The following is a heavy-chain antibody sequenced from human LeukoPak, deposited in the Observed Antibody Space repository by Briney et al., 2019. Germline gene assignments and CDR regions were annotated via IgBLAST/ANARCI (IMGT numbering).Heavy chain of an antibody. CDR3: ARGAPPDS. J-gene: IGHJ4*02. V-gene: IGHV4-31*03. Sequence: PSETLSLTCTVSGGSISSSSYYWGWIRQPPGKGLEWIGYIYNSGSTYYNPSLKSRVTISVDTSKNHFSLRLTSVTAADSAVYYCARGAPPDSWGQGTLVTVSS. CDR1: GGSISSSSYY. CDR2: IYNSGST.